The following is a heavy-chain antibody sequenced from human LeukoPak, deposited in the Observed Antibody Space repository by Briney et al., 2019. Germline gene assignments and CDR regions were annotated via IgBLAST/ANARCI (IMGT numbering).Heavy chain of an antibody. CDR2: VRFDGGEK. CDR3: AKRGARDVWYFAY. D-gene: IGHD2-8*01. Sequence: GGSLSLSCAASGFIFSSFGIHWVRQTPAKGLEWVAFVRFDGGEKYYADSVKGRFPISKDNSKNTLYLQINSLRPEDTAVYYCAKRGARDVWYFAYWGLGVLVTVSS. V-gene: IGHV3-30*02. CDR1: GFIFSSFG. J-gene: IGHJ4*02.